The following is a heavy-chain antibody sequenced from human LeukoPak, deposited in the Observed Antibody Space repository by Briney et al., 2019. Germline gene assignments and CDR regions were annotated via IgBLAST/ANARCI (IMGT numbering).Heavy chain of an antibody. CDR2: IYPDDSDT. V-gene: IGHV5-51*01. Sequence: GLPRNISSQGPGYNFTSYWIGWARPMPGQGLEWMWIIYPDDSDTRYSPSFQGQVTISADESINTAYLQWSSLQASDSAIYYCARGKWFDPWGQGTLVTVCS. CDR3: ARGKWFDP. CDR1: GYNFTSYW. J-gene: IGHJ5*02.